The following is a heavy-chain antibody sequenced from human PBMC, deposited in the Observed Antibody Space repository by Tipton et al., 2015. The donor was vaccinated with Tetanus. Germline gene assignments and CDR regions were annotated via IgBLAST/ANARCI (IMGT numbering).Heavy chain of an antibody. D-gene: IGHD5-18*01. CDR1: GFTFSSYA. Sequence: QLVQSGAEVKKPGASVKLSCAASGFTFSSYAMSWVRQAPGKGLEWVSAIRGSGGSTYYADSVKGRFTISRDNSKNTLYLQMNSLRAEDTAVYYCAKDQGQYSYGTQYYFDYWGQGTLVTVSS. CDR2: IRGSGGST. J-gene: IGHJ4*02. V-gene: IGHV3-23*04. CDR3: AKDQGQYSYGTQYYFDY.